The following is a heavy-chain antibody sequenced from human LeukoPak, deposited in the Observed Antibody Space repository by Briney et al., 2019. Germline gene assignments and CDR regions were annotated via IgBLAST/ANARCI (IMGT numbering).Heavy chain of an antibody. Sequence: GGSLRLSCAASGFTVSSNYMSWVRQAPGKGLEWVSVIYSGGSTYYADSVKGRFTISRDNSKNTLYLQMNSLRAEDTAVYYCAKPRGYCSGGSCYPDAFDIWGQGTMVTVSS. CDR3: AKPRGYCSGGSCYPDAFDI. V-gene: IGHV3-53*01. D-gene: IGHD2-15*01. CDR2: IYSGGST. CDR1: GFTVSSNY. J-gene: IGHJ3*02.